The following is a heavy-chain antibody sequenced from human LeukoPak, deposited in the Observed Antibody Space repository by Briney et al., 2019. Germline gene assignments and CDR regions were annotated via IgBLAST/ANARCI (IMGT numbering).Heavy chain of an antibody. Sequence: ASVKVSCKASGYAFTSYGISWVRQAPGQGLEWMGWISAYNGDTNYAQKLQGRVTMTTDTSTTTAYMELRSLRSDDTAVYYCARGAYDSGTYNWFDPWGQGTLVTVSS. D-gene: IGHD3-10*01. CDR3: ARGAYDSGTYNWFDP. CDR2: ISAYNGDT. V-gene: IGHV1-18*04. J-gene: IGHJ5*02. CDR1: GYAFTSYG.